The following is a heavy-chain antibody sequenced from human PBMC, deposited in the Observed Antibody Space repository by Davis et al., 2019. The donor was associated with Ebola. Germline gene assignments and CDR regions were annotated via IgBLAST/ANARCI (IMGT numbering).Heavy chain of an antibody. V-gene: IGHV1-8*01. Sequence: ASVKVSCKASGYTFTSYDINWVRQATGQGLEWMGWMNPNSGNTGYAQKFQGRVTMTRNTSISTAYMELSSLRSEDTAVYYYARDLTGASEYYYYYGMDVWGQGTTVTVSS. CDR3: ARDLTGASEYYYYYGMDV. D-gene: IGHD7-27*01. CDR1: GYTFTSYD. CDR2: MNPNSGNT. J-gene: IGHJ6*02.